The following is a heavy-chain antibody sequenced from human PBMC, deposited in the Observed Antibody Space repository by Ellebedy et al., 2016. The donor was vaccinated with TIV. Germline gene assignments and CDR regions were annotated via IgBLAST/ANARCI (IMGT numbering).Heavy chain of an antibody. J-gene: IGHJ3*02. V-gene: IGHV4-4*02. CDR3: ARDAWGRDAFDI. CDR1: GDSITSSNW. D-gene: IGHD7-27*01. Sequence: SETLSLXCAVSGDSITSSNWWSWVRQPPGKGLEWIGEVFRTGSTSYNPSLKSRVTMSVDKSKNQFSPMLTSVTAADTAVHYCARDAWGRDAFDIWGQGTMVTVSS. CDR2: VFRTGST.